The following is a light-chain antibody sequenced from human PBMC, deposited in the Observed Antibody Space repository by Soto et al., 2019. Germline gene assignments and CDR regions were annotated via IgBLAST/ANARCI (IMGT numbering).Light chain of an antibody. CDR2: YDS. J-gene: IGLJ2*01. V-gene: IGLV3-21*04. CDR1: NIGSKG. Sequence: SSELTQPPSVSVAPGKTARITCGGNNIGSKGVHWYQQKPGQAPVLVIYYDSDRPSGIPERFSGSNSGNTATLTISRVEAGDEADYYCQVWDSSSDHRTVFGGGTKLTVL. CDR3: QVWDSSSDHRTV.